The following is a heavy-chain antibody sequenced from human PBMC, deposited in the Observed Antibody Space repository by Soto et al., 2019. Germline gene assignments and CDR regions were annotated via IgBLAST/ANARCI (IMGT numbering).Heavy chain of an antibody. D-gene: IGHD3-9*01. Sequence: LHTPGQGLEWMGIINPSGGSTSYAQKFQGRVTMTRDTSTSTVYMELSSLRSEDTAVYYCARVRYFDHYYLDYWGQGTLVTVFS. V-gene: IGHV1-46*01. CDR2: INPSGGST. CDR3: ARVRYFDHYYLDY. J-gene: IGHJ4*02.